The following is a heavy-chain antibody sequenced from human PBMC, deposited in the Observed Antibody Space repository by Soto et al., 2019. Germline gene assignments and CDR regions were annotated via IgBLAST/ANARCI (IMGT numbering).Heavy chain of an antibody. V-gene: IGHV3-11*01. Sequence: RQAPGKGLEWISYMSGSGDAIYYADSVKGRFTISRDNAKNSLHLEMNNLRVEDTAMYYCVRGNFYYGMDVWGQGTTVTVSS. CDR3: VRGNFYYGMDV. CDR2: MSGSGDAI. J-gene: IGHJ6*02.